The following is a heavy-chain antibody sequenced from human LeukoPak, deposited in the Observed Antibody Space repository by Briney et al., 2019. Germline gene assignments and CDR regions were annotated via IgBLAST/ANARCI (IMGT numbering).Heavy chain of an antibody. J-gene: IGHJ5*02. D-gene: IGHD3-10*01. Sequence: SETLSLTCTVSGGSISSYYWSWIRQPPGKGLEWIGYIYYSGSTNYNPSLKSRVTISVDTSKNQFSLKLSSVTAADTAVYYCASSNVLLWFGELLPNWFDPWGQGTLVTVSS. CDR1: GGSISSYY. CDR2: IYYSGST. V-gene: IGHV4-59*01. CDR3: ASSNVLLWFGELLPNWFDP.